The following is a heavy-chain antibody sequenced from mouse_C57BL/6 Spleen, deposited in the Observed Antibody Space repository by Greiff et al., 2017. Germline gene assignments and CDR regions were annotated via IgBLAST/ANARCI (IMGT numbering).Heavy chain of an antibody. CDR1: GYTFTGYW. CDR3: ARGFTTVVSYYFDY. CDR2: ILPGSGST. Sequence: VQLQQSGAELMKPGASVKLSCKATGYTFTGYWIEWVKQRPGHGLEWIGEILPGSGSTNYNEKFKGKATFTADTYSNTAYMQLSSLTTEDSAIDYCARGFTTVVSYYFDYWGQGTTLTVSS. J-gene: IGHJ2*01. V-gene: IGHV1-9*01. D-gene: IGHD1-1*01.